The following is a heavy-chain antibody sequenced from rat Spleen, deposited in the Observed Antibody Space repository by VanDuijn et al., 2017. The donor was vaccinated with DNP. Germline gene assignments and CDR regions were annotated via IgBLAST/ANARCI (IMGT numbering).Heavy chain of an antibody. CDR1: GFTFTKYG. D-gene: IGHD3-2*01. Sequence: EVQLVESGGGLVQPGRSLKLSCAASGFTFTKYGMAWVRQIPTKGLEWVASINTAGTNTFYRDSVKGRFTVSRDNAKDTQFLQMDSLRSEDTATYYCARGGLWFDYWGQGVMVTVSS. J-gene: IGHJ2*01. V-gene: IGHV5S14*01. CDR2: INTAGTNT. CDR3: ARGGLWFDY.